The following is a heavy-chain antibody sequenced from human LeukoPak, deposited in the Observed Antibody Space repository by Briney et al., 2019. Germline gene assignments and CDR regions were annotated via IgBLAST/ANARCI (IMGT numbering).Heavy chain of an antibody. CDR1: GSTFHNYA. D-gene: IGHD2-21*02. CDR3: ARKHCGGDCYRYFFDY. CDR2: ISGSGYST. Sequence: GGSLRLSCAASGSTFHNYAMAWVRQAPGKGLEWVSGISGSGYSTYYADSVKGRFTISRDVSKDTLYMQMNSLRVEDTAVYYCARKHCGGDCYRYFFDYWGQGTLVTVSS. J-gene: IGHJ4*02. V-gene: IGHV3-23*01.